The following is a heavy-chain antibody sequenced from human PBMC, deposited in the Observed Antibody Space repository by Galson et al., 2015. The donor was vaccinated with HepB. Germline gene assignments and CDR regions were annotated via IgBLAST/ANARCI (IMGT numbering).Heavy chain of an antibody. D-gene: IGHD2-8*01. Sequence: SVKVSCKASGYTFTSYYMHWVRQAPGQGLEWMGIINPSGGSTSYAQKFQGRVTMTRDTSTSTVYMELSSLRSEDTAVYYCARPNPEYCTNGVCYTRRSGYFDYWGQGTLVTVSS. V-gene: IGHV1-46*01. J-gene: IGHJ4*02. CDR2: INPSGGST. CDR3: ARPNPEYCTNGVCYTRRSGYFDY. CDR1: GYTFTSYY.